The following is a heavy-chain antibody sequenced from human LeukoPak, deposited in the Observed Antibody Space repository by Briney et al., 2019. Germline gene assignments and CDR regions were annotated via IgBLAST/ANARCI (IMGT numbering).Heavy chain of an antibody. D-gene: IGHD3-10*01. CDR1: GFTFSSYE. CDR2: IRYDGSIK. CDR3: AKDVNVGGDYFDY. Sequence: GGSLRLSCAASGFTFSSYEMNWVRLAPGKGLEWVAFIRYDGSIKYYVDSVKGRFTVYRDNSKNTLYLQMNSLRAEDTAVYYCAKDVNVGGDYFDYWGQGTLVTVSS. V-gene: IGHV3-30*02. J-gene: IGHJ4*02.